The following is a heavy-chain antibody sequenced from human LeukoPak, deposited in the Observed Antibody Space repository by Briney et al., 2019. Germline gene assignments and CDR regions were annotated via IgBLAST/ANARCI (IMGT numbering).Heavy chain of an antibody. V-gene: IGHV3-48*03. CDR1: GFDFGAYE. CDR2: FAGSDTPT. D-gene: IGHD3-22*01. Sequence: GGSLRLSCAASGFDFGAYEMNWVRQAQGKGREWVASFAGSDTPTFYADSVKGRFTISRDNAKHSLYLQMNSLRAEDTALYYCTTLGYHLDSWGQGTLVTVSS. J-gene: IGHJ4*02. CDR3: TTLGYHLDS.